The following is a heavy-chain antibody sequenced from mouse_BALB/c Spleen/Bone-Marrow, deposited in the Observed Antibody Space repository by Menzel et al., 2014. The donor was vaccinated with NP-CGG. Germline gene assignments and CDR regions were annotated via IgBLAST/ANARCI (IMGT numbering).Heavy chain of an antibody. V-gene: IGHV5-15*02. CDR3: ATIYYGNSYAMDY. J-gene: IGHJ4*01. D-gene: IGHD2-1*01. Sequence: EVMLVESGGGLVQPGGSRKLSCAASGFTFSDYGMAWVRQAPGKGPEWVAFISNLAYSIYYADTVTGRFTISRENAKNTLYLEMSSLRSEDTAMYYCATIYYGNSYAMDYWGQGTSATVSS. CDR2: ISNLAYSI. CDR1: GFTFSDYG.